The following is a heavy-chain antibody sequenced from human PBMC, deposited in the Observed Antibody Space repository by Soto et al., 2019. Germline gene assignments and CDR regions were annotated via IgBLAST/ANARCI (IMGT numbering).Heavy chain of an antibody. CDR1: GYTFTSYA. J-gene: IGHJ4*02. V-gene: IGHV1-3*01. CDR2: INAGNGNT. CDR3: ARSTSVWFGEFPFDY. D-gene: IGHD3-10*01. Sequence: VASVKVSCKASGYTFTSYAMHWVRQAPGQRLEWMGWINAGNGNTKYSQKFQGRVTITRDTSASTAYMELSSLRSEDTAVYYCARSTSVWFGEFPFDYWGQGTLVTV.